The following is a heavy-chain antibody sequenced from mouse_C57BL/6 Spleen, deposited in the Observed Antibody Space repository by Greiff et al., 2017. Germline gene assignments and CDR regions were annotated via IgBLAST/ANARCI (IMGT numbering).Heavy chain of an antibody. D-gene: IGHD1-1*01. CDR2: IYPRSGNT. Sequence: VQLQQSGAELARPGASVKLSCKASGYTFTSYGISWVKQRTGQGLEWIGEIYPRSGNTYYNEKFKGKATLTADKASSTAYMELRSLTSEDSAVYFCARHGSSCGEAMDDWGQGTSVTVSS. J-gene: IGHJ4*01. CDR3: ARHGSSCGEAMDD. V-gene: IGHV1-81*01. CDR1: GYTFTSYG.